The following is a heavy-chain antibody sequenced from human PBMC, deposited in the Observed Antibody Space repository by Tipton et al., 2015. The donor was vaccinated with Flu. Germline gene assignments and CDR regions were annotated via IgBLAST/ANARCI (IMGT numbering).Heavy chain of an antibody. J-gene: IGHJ4*02. D-gene: IGHD1-7*01. CDR2: LSGGGTT. CDR1: GFTFNRYA. CDR3: AKVIPELVSGLDY. Sequence: QLVQSGGGLVRPGGSLRLSCAASGFTFNRYAMSWVRQAPGKGLEWVAALSGGGTTYFADSLKGRFTISSDISKNTLYLQMNSLRAEDTAVYYCAKVIPELVSGLDYWGQGTLVTVSS. V-gene: IGHV3-23*04.